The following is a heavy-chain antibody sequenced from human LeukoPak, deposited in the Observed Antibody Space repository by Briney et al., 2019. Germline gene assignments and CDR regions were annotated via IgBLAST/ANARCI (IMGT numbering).Heavy chain of an antibody. CDR3: ASALSSGYYYVAFDI. CDR1: GYTFTSYY. J-gene: IGHJ3*02. Sequence: ASVKVSCKASGYTFTSYYMHWVRQAPGQGLEWMGIINPSGGSTSYAQKFQGRVTMTRDTSTSTVYMELSRLRSDDTAVYYCASALSSGYYYVAFDIWGQGTMVTVSS. D-gene: IGHD3-22*01. V-gene: IGHV1-46*01. CDR2: INPSGGST.